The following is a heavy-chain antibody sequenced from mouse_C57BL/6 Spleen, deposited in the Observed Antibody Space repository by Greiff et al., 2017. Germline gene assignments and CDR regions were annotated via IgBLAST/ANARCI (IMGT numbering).Heavy chain of an antibody. Sequence: QVQLQQSGPELVKPGASVKISCKASGYAFSSSWMNWVKQRPGKGLEWIGRIYPGDGDTNYNGKFKGKATLTADKSSSTAYMQLSSLTSEDSAVYFCARSYGSSYLDYWGQGTTLTVSS. D-gene: IGHD1-1*01. CDR1: GYAFSSSW. J-gene: IGHJ2*01. CDR2: IYPGDGDT. V-gene: IGHV1-82*01. CDR3: ARSYGSSYLDY.